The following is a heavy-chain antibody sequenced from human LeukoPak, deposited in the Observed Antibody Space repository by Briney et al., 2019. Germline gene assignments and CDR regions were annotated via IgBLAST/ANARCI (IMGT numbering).Heavy chain of an antibody. CDR1: GYTFDDYA. V-gene: IGHV3-43*02. Sequence: GGSLRLSCAASGYTFDDYAMHWVRQAPGKGLEWASLFSGDGGSTYYADSVKGRFTISRDNSKNSLYLQMNSLRTEDTALYYCAPTPGRIGRWGQGTLVTVSS. CDR3: APTPGRIGR. J-gene: IGHJ4*02. D-gene: IGHD3-10*01. CDR2: FSGDGGST.